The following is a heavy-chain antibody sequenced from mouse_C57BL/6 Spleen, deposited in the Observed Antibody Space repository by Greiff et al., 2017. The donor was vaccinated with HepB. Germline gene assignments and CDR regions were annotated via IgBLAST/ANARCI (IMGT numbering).Heavy chain of an antibody. J-gene: IGHJ4*01. CDR3: ARTGSSYNYAMDY. CDR1: GYAFSSSW. CDR2: IYPGDGDT. D-gene: IGHD1-1*01. Sequence: VQLQQSGPELVKPGASVKISCKASGYAFSSSWMNWVKQRPGKGLEWIGRIYPGDGDTNYNGKFKGKATLTADKSSSTAYMQLSSLTSEDSAVYFCARTGSSYNYAMDYWGQGTSVTVSS. V-gene: IGHV1-82*01.